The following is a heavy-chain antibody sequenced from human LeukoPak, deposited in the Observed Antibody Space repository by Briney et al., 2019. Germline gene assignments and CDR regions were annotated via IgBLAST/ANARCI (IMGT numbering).Heavy chain of an antibody. V-gene: IGHV1-69*01. CDR3: ARVYPHNWNDAGDYFDY. CDR2: IIPIFGTA. D-gene: IGHD1-1*01. Sequence: SVKVSCKASGGTFSSYAISWVRQAPGQGLEWMGGIIPIFGTANYAQKFQGRVTITADESTSTAYMELSSLRSEDTAVYYCARVYPHNWNDAGDYFDYWGQGTLGTVSS. J-gene: IGHJ4*02. CDR1: GGTFSSYA.